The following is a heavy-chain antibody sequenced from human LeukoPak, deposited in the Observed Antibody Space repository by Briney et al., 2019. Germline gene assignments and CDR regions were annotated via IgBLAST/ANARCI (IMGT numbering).Heavy chain of an antibody. CDR1: GGSFSGYY. V-gene: IGHV4-34*01. CDR3: ARPGDTSGYFYYLDY. J-gene: IGHJ4*02. Sequence: LETLSLTCAVYGGSFSGYYWSWIRQPPGKGLEWMGEINHSGSTNYNASLKSRVTISVDTSKAQFSLKLSSVTAADSGVYYCARPGDTSGYFYYLDYWGQGILVTVSS. D-gene: IGHD3-22*01. CDR2: INHSGST.